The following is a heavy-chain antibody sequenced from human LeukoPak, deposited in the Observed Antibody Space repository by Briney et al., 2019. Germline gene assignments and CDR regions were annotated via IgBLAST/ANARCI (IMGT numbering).Heavy chain of an antibody. V-gene: IGHV4-59*08. CDR3: ARLDTGDVLDY. CDR1: GGSISSYY. Sequence: PSETLSLTCTVSGGSISSYYWSWIRQPPGKGLEWIGYIYYSGSTNYNPSLKSRVTISVDTSKNQFSLKLSSVTAADTAVYYCARLDTGDVLDYWGQGTLVTVSS. CDR2: IYYSGST. J-gene: IGHJ4*02. D-gene: IGHD7-27*01.